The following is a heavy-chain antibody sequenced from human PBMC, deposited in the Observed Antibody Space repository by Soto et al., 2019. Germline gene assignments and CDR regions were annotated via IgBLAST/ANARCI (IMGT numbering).Heavy chain of an antibody. CDR1: GDSISSYY. D-gene: IGHD4-17*01. Sequence: QVQLQESGPGLVKPSETLSLTCTVSGDSISSYYWSWIRQPPGKGLEWIGFIYYSGSTNYNPSLKSRVTISVDASKNPFSLKLSSVTAADTAVYYCAGGRTTVVTFFDYWGQGTLVTVSS. J-gene: IGHJ4*02. CDR3: AGGRTTVVTFFDY. V-gene: IGHV4-59*01. CDR2: IYYSGST.